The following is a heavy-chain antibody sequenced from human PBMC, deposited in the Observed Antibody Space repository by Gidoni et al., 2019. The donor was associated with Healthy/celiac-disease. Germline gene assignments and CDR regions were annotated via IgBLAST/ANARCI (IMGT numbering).Heavy chain of an antibody. Sequence: QVQLVQSGAEVKKPGASVKVSCKASGYIFTGYYMHWVRQAPGQGLEWMGWINPNSGGTNYAQKFQGRVTMTRDTSISTAYMELSRLRSDDTAVYYCARGRTRITMVRGVINIYYWGQGTLVTVSS. V-gene: IGHV1-2*02. CDR2: INPNSGGT. D-gene: IGHD3-10*01. CDR1: GYIFTGYY. CDR3: ARGRTRITMVRGVINIYY. J-gene: IGHJ4*02.